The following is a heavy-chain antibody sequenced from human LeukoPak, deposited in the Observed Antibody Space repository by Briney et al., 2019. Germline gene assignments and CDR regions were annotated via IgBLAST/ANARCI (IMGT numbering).Heavy chain of an antibody. V-gene: IGHV1-46*01. Sequence: ASVKVSCKASVHTFTAYYMHWVRQAPGHGLEWMGIINPSAGSTTYAQKFQGRVAMTRDTSTSTVYMELSSLRSEDTAVYYCARDRRYNDYDYCFDYWGQGTLLTVSS. J-gene: IGHJ4*02. CDR1: VHTFTAYY. CDR2: INPSAGST. CDR3: ARDRRYNDYDYCFDY. D-gene: IGHD5-12*01.